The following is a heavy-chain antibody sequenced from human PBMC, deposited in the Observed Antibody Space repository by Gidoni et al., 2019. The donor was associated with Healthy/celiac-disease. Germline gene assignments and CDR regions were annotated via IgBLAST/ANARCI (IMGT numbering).Heavy chain of an antibody. CDR2: IWYDGSNR. J-gene: IGHJ2*01. CDR3: ARVVPPCGGDCYKAVDYWYFDL. V-gene: IGHV3-33*01. CDR1: GFTFSSYR. Sequence: QVQLVESGGRVVQPGRSLRLSFSASGFTFSSYRMPWFRPAPGKGLEWVAVIWYDGSNRYYADSVKGRFTISRDNSKNTLYLQMNSLRAEDTAVYYCARVVPPCGGDCYKAVDYWYFDLWGRGTLVTVSS. D-gene: IGHD2-21*02.